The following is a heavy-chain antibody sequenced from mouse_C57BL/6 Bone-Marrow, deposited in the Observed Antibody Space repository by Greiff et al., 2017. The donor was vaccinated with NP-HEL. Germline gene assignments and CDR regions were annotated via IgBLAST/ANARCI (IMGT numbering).Heavy chain of an antibody. D-gene: IGHD2-3*01. V-gene: IGHV1-47*01. Sequence: QVQLQQSGAELVKPGASVKMSCKASGYTFTTYPIEWMKQNHGKSLEWIGNFHPYNDDTKYNEKFKGKATLTVSKSSSTVYLELSRLTSDDSAVYYCARRVYDGYPYYFYYWGQGTTLTVSS. CDR3: ARRVYDGYPYYFYY. CDR2: FHPYNDDT. CDR1: GYTFTTYP. J-gene: IGHJ2*01.